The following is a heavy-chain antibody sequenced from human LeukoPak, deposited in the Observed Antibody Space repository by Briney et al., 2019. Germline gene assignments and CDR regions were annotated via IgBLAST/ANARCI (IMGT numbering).Heavy chain of an antibody. CDR3: ARDLIRL. CDR2: INPNSGGT. Sequence: ASVKGSCKASGYTFTGYYMHWLQQAPGQGLEWMGRINPNSGGTNYAQKFQGRVTMTRDTSTSTAYMELSRLRSDDTAVYYCARDLIRLWGRGTLVTVSS. CDR1: GYTFTGYY. J-gene: IGHJ2*01. V-gene: IGHV1-2*06.